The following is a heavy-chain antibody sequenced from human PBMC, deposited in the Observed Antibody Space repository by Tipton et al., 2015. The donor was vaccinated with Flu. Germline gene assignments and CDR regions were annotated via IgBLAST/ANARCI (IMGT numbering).Heavy chain of an antibody. D-gene: IGHD5-24*01. CDR2: IYTSGST. V-gene: IGHV4-4*07. CDR1: GGSISSYY. Sequence: TLSLTCTVSGGSISSYYWSWIRQPAGKGLEWIGRIYTSGSTNYNPSLKSRVTMSVDTSKNQFSLKLSSVTAADTAVYYCARDRGDGYNVISGYSGTENWFDPWGQGTLVTVSS. J-gene: IGHJ5*02. CDR3: ARDRGDGYNVISGYSGTENWFDP.